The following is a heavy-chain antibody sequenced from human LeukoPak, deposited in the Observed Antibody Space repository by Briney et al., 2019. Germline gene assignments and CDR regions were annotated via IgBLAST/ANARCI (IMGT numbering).Heavy chain of an antibody. CDR3: ARQASSSWFARFDP. V-gene: IGHV4-39*01. J-gene: IGHJ5*02. D-gene: IGHD6-13*01. CDR1: GGSISSSNYY. Sequence: SETLSLTCTVSGGSISSSNYYWTWIRQPPGKGLEWIGTIYYSGNNYHNPSLKSRVTISVDTSKNQFSLKLSSVTAADTAVYYCARQASSSWFARFDPWGQGTLVTVFS. CDR2: IYYSGNN.